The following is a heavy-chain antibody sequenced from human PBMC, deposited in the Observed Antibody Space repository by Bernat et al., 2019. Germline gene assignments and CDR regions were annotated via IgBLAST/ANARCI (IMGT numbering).Heavy chain of an antibody. J-gene: IGHJ6*02. V-gene: IGHV3-48*02. Sequence: EVQLVESGGGLVQPGGSLRLSCAASGFTFSSYSMNWVRQAPGKGLEWVSYISSSSSTIYYADSVKGRFTISRDNAKNSLYLQMNSLRDEDTAVYYCARPLSGYYYYYYGMDVWGQGTTVTVSS. CDR3: ARPLSGYYYYYYGMDV. CDR2: ISSSSSTI. D-gene: IGHD3-22*01. CDR1: GFTFSSYS.